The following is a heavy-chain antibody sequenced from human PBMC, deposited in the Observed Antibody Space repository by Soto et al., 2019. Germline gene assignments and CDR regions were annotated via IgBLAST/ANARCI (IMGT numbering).Heavy chain of an antibody. CDR3: ATDQGATLDPYGMDV. CDR1: GYTFTELS. J-gene: IGHJ6*02. Sequence: ASVKVSCKASGYTFTELSMHWVRQAPGKGLEWMGRFDPDDGETIYAQKFQGRVTMTEDTSADTAYMELSSLRSEDTAVYYCATDQGATLDPYGMDVWGQGTTVTV. CDR2: FDPDDGET. D-gene: IGHD1-26*01. V-gene: IGHV1-24*01.